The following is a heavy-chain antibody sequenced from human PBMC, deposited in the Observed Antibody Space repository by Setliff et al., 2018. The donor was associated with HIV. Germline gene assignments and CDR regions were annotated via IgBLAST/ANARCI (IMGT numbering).Heavy chain of an antibody. D-gene: IGHD3-10*01. J-gene: IGHJ2*01. CDR3: AKGELFYYGSGNFYYWYFDF. V-gene: IGHV3-48*04. Sequence: AGGSLRLSCAASGFTFSSRWMTWVRQAPGKGLEWVAYISASGSTIYYTDSVKGRFTISRDNAKNSLDLQMKSLRADDTSVYYCAKGELFYYGSGNFYYWYFDFWGRGSLVTVSS. CDR1: GFTFSSRW. CDR2: ISASGSTI.